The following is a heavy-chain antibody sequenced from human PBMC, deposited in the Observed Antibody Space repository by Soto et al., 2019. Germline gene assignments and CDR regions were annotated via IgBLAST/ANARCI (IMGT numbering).Heavy chain of an antibody. CDR1: GGSISSGGYY. V-gene: IGHV4-31*03. CDR3: ASIIEEYYALPSGMYV. J-gene: IGHJ6*02. CDR2: IYYSGST. Sequence: SETLSLTCTVSGGSISSGGYYWSWIRQHPGKGLEWIGYIYYSGSTYYNPSLKSRVTISVDTSKNQFSLKLSSVTAADTAVSYCASIIEEYYALPSGMYVLAQRTTVTVSS. D-gene: IGHD3-3*01.